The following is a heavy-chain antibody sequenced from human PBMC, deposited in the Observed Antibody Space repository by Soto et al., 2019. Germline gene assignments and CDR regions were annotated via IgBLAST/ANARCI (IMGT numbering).Heavy chain of an antibody. D-gene: IGHD5-12*01. Sequence: QVQLVQSGAEVKKPGSSVRVSWKACGGSFSNFVISWVRQAPGQGLEWMGGIIPNFGTTNYAQKFQGKVTITADETTRTAYLELSGLTSEDTSVYYCARDVAGEATIRYWGQGTLVTVSS. J-gene: IGHJ4*02. CDR2: IIPNFGTT. CDR3: ARDVAGEATIRY. V-gene: IGHV1-69*01. CDR1: GGSFSNFV.